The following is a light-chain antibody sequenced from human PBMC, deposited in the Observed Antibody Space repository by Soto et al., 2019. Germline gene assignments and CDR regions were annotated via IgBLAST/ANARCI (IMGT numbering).Light chain of an antibody. J-gene: IGLJ1*01. CDR1: SSDVGAYNY. CDR3: SSYAGTNRV. V-gene: IGLV2-8*01. Sequence: QSVLTQPPSASGSPGQSVTISCTGTSSDVGAYNYVSWYQQHPGKAPKVMICEVSKRPSGVPDRFSGSKSGNTASLTVSGLQAEDEAEYYCSSYAGTNRVFGTGTKVTVL. CDR2: EVS.